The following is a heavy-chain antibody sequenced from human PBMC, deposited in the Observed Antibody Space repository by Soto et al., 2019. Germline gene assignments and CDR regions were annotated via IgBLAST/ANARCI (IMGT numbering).Heavy chain of an antibody. J-gene: IGHJ4*02. Sequence: GGSLRLSCEASGFAFSDYYMSWIRQAPGKGLEWVAYITSSSINFTKYADSVRGRLTISRDNARNSVSLQMNSLRPEDTAVYYCVRDRGYSGYTFWGQGPKVTVYS. CDR2: ITSSSINFT. CDR3: VRDRGYSGYTF. V-gene: IGHV3-11*06. D-gene: IGHD5-12*01. CDR1: GFAFSDYY.